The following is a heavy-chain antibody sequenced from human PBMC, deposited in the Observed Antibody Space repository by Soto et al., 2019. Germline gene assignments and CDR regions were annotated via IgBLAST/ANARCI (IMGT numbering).Heavy chain of an antibody. V-gene: IGHV3-11*01. Sequence: GGSLRLSCAAPGFTFSDYYMIWIRQAPGKGLEWVSYISSSGSTIYYADSVKGRFTISRDNAKNSLYLQMNSLRAEDTAVYYCAALVTAIVDYWGQGTLVTVSS. D-gene: IGHD2-21*02. CDR3: AALVTAIVDY. CDR2: ISSSGSTI. J-gene: IGHJ4*02. CDR1: GFTFSDYY.